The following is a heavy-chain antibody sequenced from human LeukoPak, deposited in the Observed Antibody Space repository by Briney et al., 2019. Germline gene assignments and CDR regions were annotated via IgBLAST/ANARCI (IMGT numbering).Heavy chain of an antibody. J-gene: IGHJ4*02. CDR2: INHSGST. Sequence: SETLSLTCAVYGGSFSGYYWSWLRQPPGKGLEWIGEINHSGSTNYNPSPKSRVTISVDTSKNQFSLKLSSVTAADTAVYYCARGSAAGDFDYWGQGTLVTVSS. CDR1: GGSFSGYY. D-gene: IGHD6-13*01. CDR3: ARGSAAGDFDY. V-gene: IGHV4-34*01.